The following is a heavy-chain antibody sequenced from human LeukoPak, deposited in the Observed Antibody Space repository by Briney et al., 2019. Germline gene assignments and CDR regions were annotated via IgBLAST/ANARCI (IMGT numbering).Heavy chain of an antibody. D-gene: IGHD6-13*01. CDR3: ARGPQYSSKSYFFDY. CDR1: GYTFTNYD. CDR2: MNPNSGNT. Sequence: ASVKVSCKSSGYTFTNYDTNWVRQATGQGLEWMGWMNPNSGNTGYAQNFQGRVTITRNTSISIAYMELSSLRSEDTAVYYCARGPQYSSKSYFFDYWGQGTLVTVSS. J-gene: IGHJ4*02. V-gene: IGHV1-8*03.